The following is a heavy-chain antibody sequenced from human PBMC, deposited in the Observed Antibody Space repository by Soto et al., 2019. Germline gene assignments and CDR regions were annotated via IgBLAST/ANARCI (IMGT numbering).Heavy chain of an antibody. D-gene: IGHD1-1*01. CDR2: ISDDGNDD. V-gene: IGHV3-30-3*01. CDR1: GFIFSNYA. CDR3: ARDPPGQVHPFDY. Sequence: PGGSRRLSCEASGFIFSNYAMHWVGQAPGKGLEWVAIISDDGNDDFHADSVKGRFSISRDNSKNTLFLQMNSLRSDDTAVYYCARDPPGQVHPFDYWGQGTLVTVSS. J-gene: IGHJ4*02.